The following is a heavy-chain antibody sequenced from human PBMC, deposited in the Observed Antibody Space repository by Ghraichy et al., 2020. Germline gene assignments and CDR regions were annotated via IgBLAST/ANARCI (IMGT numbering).Heavy chain of an antibody. V-gene: IGHV4-59*01. D-gene: IGHD1-26*01. CDR1: GGSISSYY. Sequence: SETLSLTCTVSGGSISSYYWSWIRQPPGKGLEWIGYIYYSGSTNYNPSLKSRVTISVDTSKNQFSLKLSSVTAADTAVYYCASLGYSGSYNPRWFDPWGQGTLVTVSS. J-gene: IGHJ5*02. CDR2: IYYSGST. CDR3: ASLGYSGSYNPRWFDP.